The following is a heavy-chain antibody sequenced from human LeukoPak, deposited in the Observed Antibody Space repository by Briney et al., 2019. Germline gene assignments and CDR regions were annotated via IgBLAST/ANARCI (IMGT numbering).Heavy chain of an antibody. CDR1: GFTFSIYA. CDR2: ISGSGGST. Sequence: GGSLRLSCAASGFTFSIYAMSWVRQAPGKGLEWVSAISGSGGSTYYADSVKGRFTSSRDNSKNTLYLQMNSLRAEDTAVYYCARKLGGRGYNYDWFDPWGQGTLVTVSS. D-gene: IGHD3-22*01. V-gene: IGHV3-23*01. CDR3: ARKLGGRGYNYDWFDP. J-gene: IGHJ5*02.